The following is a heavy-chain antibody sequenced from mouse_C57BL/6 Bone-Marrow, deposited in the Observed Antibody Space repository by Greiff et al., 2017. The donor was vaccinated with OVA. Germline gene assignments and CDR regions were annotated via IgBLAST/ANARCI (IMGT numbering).Heavy chain of an antibody. CDR3: ARGDYYYGSSWDYFDY. D-gene: IGHD1-1*01. J-gene: IGHJ2*01. V-gene: IGHV1-76*01. Sequence: LQESGAELVRPGASVKLSCKASGYTFTDYYINWVKQRPGQGLEWIARIYPGSGNTYYNEKFKGKATLTAEKSSSTAYMQLSSLTSEDSAVYFCARGDYYYGSSWDYFDYWGQGTTLTVSS. CDR2: IYPGSGNT. CDR1: GYTFTDYY.